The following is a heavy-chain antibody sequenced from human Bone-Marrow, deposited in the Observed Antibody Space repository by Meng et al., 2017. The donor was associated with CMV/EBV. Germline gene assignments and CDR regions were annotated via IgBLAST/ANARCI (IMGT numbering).Heavy chain of an antibody. D-gene: IGHD6-25*01. CDR3: PRSWDSSGDAFDI. Sequence: PRAISGDSVSGNSAAWNWIRQSPSRGLEWLGRTYYRSKWYNDYAVSVKSRITINPDTSKNQFSLQLNSVTPEDTAVYYCPRSWDSSGDAFDIWGQGTMVTVSS. CDR2: TYYRSKWYN. J-gene: IGHJ3*02. CDR1: GDSVSGNSAA. V-gene: IGHV6-1*01.